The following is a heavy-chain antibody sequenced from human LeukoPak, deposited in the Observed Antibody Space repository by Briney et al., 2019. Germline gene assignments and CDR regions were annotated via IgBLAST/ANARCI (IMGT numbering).Heavy chain of an antibody. V-gene: IGHV1-8*01. CDR2: MNPNSGNT. CDR3: ARVDLNSGYDLDLDY. J-gene: IGHJ4*02. D-gene: IGHD5-12*01. CDR1: GYTFTSYD. Sequence: ASVKVSCKASGYTFTSYDINWVRQAPGQGLELMGWMNPNSGNTGYAQKFQGRVTMTRNTSISTAYMELSSLRSEDTAVYYCARVDLNSGYDLDLDYWGQGTLVTVSS.